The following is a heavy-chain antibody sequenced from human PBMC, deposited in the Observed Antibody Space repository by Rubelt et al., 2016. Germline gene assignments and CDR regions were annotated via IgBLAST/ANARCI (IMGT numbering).Heavy chain of an antibody. CDR3: ASHPQAYYYDGSGYEGFDY. CDR2: ITGSGGST. D-gene: IGHD3-22*01. V-gene: IGHV3-23*01. J-gene: IGHJ4*02. Sequence: VRQAPGKGLEWVSSITGSGGSTYYADSVQGRFTISRDNSKNTLDLQMNSLRAEDTAVYYCASHPQAYYYDGSGYEGFDYWGQGTLVTVSS.